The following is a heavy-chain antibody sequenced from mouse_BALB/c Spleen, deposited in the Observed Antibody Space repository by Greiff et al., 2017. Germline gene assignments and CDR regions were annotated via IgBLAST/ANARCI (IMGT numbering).Heavy chain of an antibody. CDR3: ARDRSMVIHYFDY. CDR1: GFSLTSYG. V-gene: IGHV2-9*02. J-gene: IGHJ2*01. D-gene: IGHD2-10*02. CDR2: IWAGGST. Sequence: QVQLKESGPGLVAPSQSLSITCTVSGFSLTSYGVHWVRQPPGKGLEWLGVIWAGGSTNYNSALMSRLSISKDNSKSQVFLKMNSLQTDDTAMYYCARDRSMVIHYFDYWGQGTTLTVSS.